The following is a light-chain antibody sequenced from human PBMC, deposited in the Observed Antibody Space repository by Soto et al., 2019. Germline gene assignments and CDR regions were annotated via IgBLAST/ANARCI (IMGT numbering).Light chain of an antibody. Sequence: QSALTQPASVSGSPGQSITISCTGTSSDVGSYNLVSWYQQHPGKAPKLMIYEVTKRPSGVSNRFSGSKSGNAASLTISGLQAEDETDYYCCSYAGSSTYVFGTANKVTVL. V-gene: IGLV2-23*02. CDR1: SSDVGSYNL. J-gene: IGLJ1*01. CDR2: EVT. CDR3: CSYAGSSTYV.